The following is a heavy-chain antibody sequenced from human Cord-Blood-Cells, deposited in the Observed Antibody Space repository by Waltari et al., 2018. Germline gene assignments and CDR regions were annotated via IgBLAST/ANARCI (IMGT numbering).Heavy chain of an antibody. CDR3: ARQGLTDAFDI. Sequence: QVQLQQWGAGLLKPSETLSLTCAVSGGSFSGYYWSWIRQPPGKGLEWIGEINHSGSTNYNPSLKSRVTISVDTSKNQFSLKLSSVTAADTAVYYCARQGLTDAFDIWGQGTMVTVSS. CDR1: GGSFSGYY. J-gene: IGHJ3*02. V-gene: IGHV4-34*01. CDR2: INHSGST. D-gene: IGHD6-25*01.